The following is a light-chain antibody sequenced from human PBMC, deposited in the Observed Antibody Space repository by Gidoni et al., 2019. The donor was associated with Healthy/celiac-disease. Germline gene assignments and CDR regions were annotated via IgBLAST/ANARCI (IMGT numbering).Light chain of an antibody. CDR3: QQYGSSRVT. Sequence: EIVLTQSPGTLSLSPGERATLSCRASQSVSSSYLACHQQKPGQAPRLLIYDSSIRAAGIPDRFSGRASGTDFTPTISRLERGVFAVYYCQQYGSSRVTFGPGTKVDIK. CDR1: QSVSSSY. J-gene: IGKJ3*01. V-gene: IGKV3-20*01. CDR2: DSS.